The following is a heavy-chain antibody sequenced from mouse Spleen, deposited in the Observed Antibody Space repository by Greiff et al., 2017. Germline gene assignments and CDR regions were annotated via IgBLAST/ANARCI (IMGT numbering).Heavy chain of an antibody. J-gene: IGHJ2*01. CDR1: GYTFTSYW. CDR2: IDPSDSYT. CDR3: ARSGDY. Sequence: QVQLQQPGAELVRPGTSVKLSCKASGYTFTSYWMHWVKQRPGQGLEWIGVIDPSDSYTNYNQKFKGKATLTVDTSSSTAYMQLSSLTSEDSAVYYCARSGDYWGQGTTPTVSS. V-gene: IGHV1-59*01. D-gene: IGHD3-2*02.